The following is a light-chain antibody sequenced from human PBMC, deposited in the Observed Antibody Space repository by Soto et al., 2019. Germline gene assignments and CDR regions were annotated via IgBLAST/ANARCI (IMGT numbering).Light chain of an antibody. CDR3: QAYDSSLSGYV. CDR1: SSNIGAGYD. V-gene: IGLV1-40*01. J-gene: IGLJ1*01. Sequence: QSVLTQPPSVSGAPGQRVTISCTGSSSNIGAGYDVHWYQQLPGTDPKLLIYGNSNRPSRVPDRFSGSKSGTSASLAITGPQAEDVADYYCQAYDSSLSGYVFGTGTKRTVL. CDR2: GNS.